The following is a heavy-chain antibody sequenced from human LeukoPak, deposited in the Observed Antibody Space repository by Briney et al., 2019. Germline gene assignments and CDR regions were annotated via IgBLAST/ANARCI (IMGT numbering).Heavy chain of an antibody. V-gene: IGHV3-23*01. J-gene: IGHJ4*02. CDR2: ITGSDGTS. CDR3: AKWGDYDILTGYYVPDY. Sequence: GGSLRLSCVASGFTFTNYAMSWVRQAPGKGLEWVSAITGSDGTSHYADSVKGRFTISRDNSKNTLYLQVNSLRAEDTAVHYCAKWGDYDILTGYYVPDYWGQGTLVTVSS. CDR1: GFTFTNYA. D-gene: IGHD3-9*01.